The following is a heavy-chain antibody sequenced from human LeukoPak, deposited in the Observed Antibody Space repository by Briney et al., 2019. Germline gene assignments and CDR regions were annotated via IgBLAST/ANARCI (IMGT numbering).Heavy chain of an antibody. CDR1: GFTFSSYS. CDR2: ISRSSSYI. V-gene: IGHV3-21*01. CDR3: ARGRYYDFWSGYYTL. D-gene: IGHD3-3*01. Sequence: GGSLRLSCAASGFTFSSYSMNWVRQAPGKGLEWVSSISRSSSYIYYADSVKGRFTISRDNAKNSLYLQMNSLRAEDTAVYYCARGRYYDFWSGYYTLWGQGTLVTVSS. J-gene: IGHJ4*02.